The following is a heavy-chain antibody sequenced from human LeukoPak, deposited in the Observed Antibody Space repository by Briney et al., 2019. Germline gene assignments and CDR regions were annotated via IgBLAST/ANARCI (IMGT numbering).Heavy chain of an antibody. CDR2: IWYDGSNK. D-gene: IGHD6-13*01. V-gene: IGHV3-33*01. CDR3: AREGTAAAGKRRSSQFDY. J-gene: IGHJ4*02. CDR1: GFTFSSYG. Sequence: GGSLRLSCAASGFTFSSYGMHWVRHAPGKGLEWVAVIWYDGSNKYYADSVKGRFTISRDNSKNTLYLQMNSLRAEDTAVYYCAREGTAAAGKRRSSQFDYWGQGTLVTVSS.